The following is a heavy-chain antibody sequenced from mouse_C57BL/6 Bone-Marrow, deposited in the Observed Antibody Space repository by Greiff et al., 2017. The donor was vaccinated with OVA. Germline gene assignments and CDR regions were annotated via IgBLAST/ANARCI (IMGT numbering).Heavy chain of an antibody. Sequence: VQLQESGPELVKPGASVKISCKASGYAFSSYWMNWVKQRPGKGLEWIGQIYPGDGDTNYNGKFKGKATLTADKSSSTAYMQLSSLTSEDSAVYFCARPSSGLFDYWGQGTTLTVSS. J-gene: IGHJ2*01. V-gene: IGHV1-80*01. CDR1: GYAFSSYW. CDR2: IYPGDGDT. CDR3: ARPSSGLFDY. D-gene: IGHD3-2*02.